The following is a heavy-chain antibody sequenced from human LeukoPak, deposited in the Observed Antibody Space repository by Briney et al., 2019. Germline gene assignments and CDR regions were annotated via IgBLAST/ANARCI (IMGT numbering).Heavy chain of an antibody. CDR3: ARMRGLFGGSFYYFDY. CDR2: IYYSGST. J-gene: IGHJ4*01. Sequence: SETLSLTCTVSGGSISSSSYYWGWIRQPPGKGLEWIGSIYYSGSTYYNPSLKSRVTISVDTSKNQFSLKLSSVTAADTAAYYCARMRGLFGGSFYYFDYWGHGTLVSVSS. V-gene: IGHV4-39*01. D-gene: IGHD1-26*01. CDR1: GGSISSSSYY.